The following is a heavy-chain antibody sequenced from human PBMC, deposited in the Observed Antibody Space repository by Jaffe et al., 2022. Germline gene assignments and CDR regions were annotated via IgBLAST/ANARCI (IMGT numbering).Heavy chain of an antibody. CDR2: ITANADGGTA. V-gene: IGHV3-15*01. J-gene: IGHJ3*01. CDR3: TTDGVGEYDFWSGSFRDAFAL. D-gene: IGHD3-3*01. CDR1: GFNFKTAW. Sequence: EVQLVESGGGLVKPGGSLRLSCVTSGFNFKTAWMTWVRQAPGKGLEWVGRITANADGGTADYAAPVKGRFSISRQDSDNMLFLQMSSLKVEDTGVYYCTTDGVGEYDFWSGSFRDAFALWGQGTSVNVSS.